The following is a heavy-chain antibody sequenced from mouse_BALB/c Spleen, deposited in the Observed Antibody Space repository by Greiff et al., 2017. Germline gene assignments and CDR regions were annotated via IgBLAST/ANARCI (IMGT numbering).Heavy chain of an antibody. D-gene: IGHD1-2*01. CDR1: GYTFTSYW. Sequence: QVQLQQPGAELVKPGASVKLSCKASGYTFTSYWMHWVKQRPGQGLEWIGEINPSNGRTNYNEKFKSKATLTVDKSSSTAYMQLSSLTSEDSAVYYCAREGLRLPAYWGQGTLVTVSA. CDR3: AREGLRLPAY. V-gene: IGHV1S81*02. J-gene: IGHJ3*01. CDR2: INPSNGRT.